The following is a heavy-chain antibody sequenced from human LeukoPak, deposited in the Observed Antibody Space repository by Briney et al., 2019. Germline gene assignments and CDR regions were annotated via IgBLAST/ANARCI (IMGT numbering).Heavy chain of an antibody. V-gene: IGHV3-48*02. Sequence: GGSLRLSYAASGFTFSSYSMNWVRQAPGKGLEWVSYISTNSCTIYYADSVKGRFTISRDNAKNSLYLQLNSLRDEDTAVYYCARVGYYDTSGYYPYWGQGTLVTVSS. CDR3: ARVGYYDTSGYYPY. D-gene: IGHD3-22*01. CDR1: GFTFSSYS. J-gene: IGHJ4*02. CDR2: ISTNSCTI.